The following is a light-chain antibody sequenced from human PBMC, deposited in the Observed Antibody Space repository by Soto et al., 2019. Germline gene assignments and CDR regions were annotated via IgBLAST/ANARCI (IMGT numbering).Light chain of an antibody. CDR3: QQYGSPPPYT. Sequence: EIVLTQSPGTLSLSPGERATLSCRASQSVSSSYLAWYQQKPGQAPRLLIYGASSRATGIPDRFSGSGSGTDFPLTISRLEPEDFAVYYCQQYGSPPPYTFGHGTKLEIK. J-gene: IGKJ2*01. CDR2: GAS. CDR1: QSVSSSY. V-gene: IGKV3-20*01.